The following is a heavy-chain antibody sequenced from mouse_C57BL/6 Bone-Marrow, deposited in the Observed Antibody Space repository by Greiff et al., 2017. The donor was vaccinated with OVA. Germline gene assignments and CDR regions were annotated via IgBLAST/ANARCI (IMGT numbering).Heavy chain of an antibody. D-gene: IGHD2-3*01. CDR1: GYTFTDYY. CDR3: ARRGDGYYDAMDY. V-gene: IGHV1-76*01. Sequence: QVQLQQSGAELVRPGASVKLSCKASGYTFTDYYINWVKQRPGQGLEWIARIYPGSGNTYYNEKFKGKATLTAEKSSSTAYMQLSSLTSEDSAVYFCARRGDGYYDAMDYWGQGTSVTVSS. CDR2: IYPGSGNT. J-gene: IGHJ4*01.